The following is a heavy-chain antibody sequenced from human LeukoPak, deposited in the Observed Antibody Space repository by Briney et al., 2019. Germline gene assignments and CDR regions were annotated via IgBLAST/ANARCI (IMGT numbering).Heavy chain of an antibody. CDR3: AKYLSAKGPPYGLDV. CDR2: IKRDGSSI. Sequence: GGSLRLSCVASRFTFSSYWMHWVRQAPGKGMVWVSRIKRDGSSIRYADSVKGRFTISRDNAKNTLYLQMNSLRAEDTARYYCAKYLSAKGPPYGLDVWGQGTTVTVSS. J-gene: IGHJ6*02. CDR1: RFTFSSYW. D-gene: IGHD2/OR15-2a*01. V-gene: IGHV3-74*01.